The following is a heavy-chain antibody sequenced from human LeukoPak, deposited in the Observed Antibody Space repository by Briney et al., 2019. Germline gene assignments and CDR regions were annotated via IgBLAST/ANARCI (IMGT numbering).Heavy chain of an antibody. Sequence: PGGSLRLSCAASGFTFSSYAMSWVRQAPGKGLEWVSTISSGVYSTYYADSVQGRFTISRDNAKNSLYLQMNSLRAEDTAVYYCAKSITPTIAAAGTSWYYFDYWGQGTLVTVSS. V-gene: IGHV3-23*01. CDR1: GFTFSSYA. D-gene: IGHD6-13*01. CDR3: AKSITPTIAAAGTSWYYFDY. J-gene: IGHJ4*02. CDR2: ISSGVYST.